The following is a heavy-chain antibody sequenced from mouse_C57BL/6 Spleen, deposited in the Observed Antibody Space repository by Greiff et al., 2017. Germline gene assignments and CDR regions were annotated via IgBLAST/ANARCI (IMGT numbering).Heavy chain of an antibody. CDR1: GFSLTSYG. V-gene: IGHV2-2*01. D-gene: IGHD1-1*01. CDR3: ARGDYGSSYEYYYAMDY. J-gene: IGHJ4*01. CDR2: IWSGGST. Sequence: QVQLKESGPGLVQPSQSLSITCTVSGFSLTSYGVHWVRQSPGKGLEWLGVIWSGGSTDYNAAFISRLSISKDNSKSQVFFKMNSLQADDTAIYYCARGDYGSSYEYYYAMDYWGQGTSVTVSS.